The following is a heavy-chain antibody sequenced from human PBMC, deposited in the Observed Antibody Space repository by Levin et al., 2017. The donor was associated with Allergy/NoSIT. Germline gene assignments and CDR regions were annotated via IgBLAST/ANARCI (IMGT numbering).Heavy chain of an antibody. D-gene: IGHD6-13*01. V-gene: IGHV3-72*01. CDR3: TSSAADDRDFDY. Sequence: AGGSLRLSCVASGFTFSDHYMDWVRQAPGKGLEWVGRTRNKANSYTTEYAASVKGRFNSWRDDSRNSLYLQMNSLKTEDTAVYYCTSSAADDRDFDYWGQGTLVTVSS. CDR2: TRNKANSYTT. CDR1: GFTFSDHY. J-gene: IGHJ4*02.